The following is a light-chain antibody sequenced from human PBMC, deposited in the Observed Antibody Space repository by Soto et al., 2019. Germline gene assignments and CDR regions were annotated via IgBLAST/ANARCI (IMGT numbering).Light chain of an antibody. J-gene: IGKJ2*01. CDR1: QSISSW. Sequence: DIQMTQSPSTLSASVGDRVTITCRASQSISSWLAWYQQKPGKAPKLLIYDASSLESGVPSRFSGSGSGTEFTLTISSLQPDDFATYYCQQYNSYSIYTFGQGTKLE. V-gene: IGKV1-5*01. CDR2: DAS. CDR3: QQYNSYSIYT.